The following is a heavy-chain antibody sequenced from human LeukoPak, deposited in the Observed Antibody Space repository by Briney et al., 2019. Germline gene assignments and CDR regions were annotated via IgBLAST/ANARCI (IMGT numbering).Heavy chain of an antibody. J-gene: IGHJ4*02. Sequence: PGGSLRLSCAASGFTVSSNYMSWGRQAPGKGLELVSVIYSGGSTYYADSVKGRLTISRDNSNNTLYLQMNSLRAEDTAVYYCARGEYQLPQGNWGQGTLVTASS. V-gene: IGHV3-66*02. D-gene: IGHD2-2*01. CDR1: GFTVSSNY. CDR2: IYSGGST. CDR3: ARGEYQLPQGN.